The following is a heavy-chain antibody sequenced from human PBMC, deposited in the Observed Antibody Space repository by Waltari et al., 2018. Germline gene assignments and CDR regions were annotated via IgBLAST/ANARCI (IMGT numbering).Heavy chain of an antibody. D-gene: IGHD6-19*01. Sequence: QVQLQESGPGLVQPSETLSLTCTVSGGSVNSAIYYWIWIRQPPGKGLEWIAYIYYSGSTNYNPSLKSRVTISVDTSKNQFSLNLYSVTAADTAVYYCARGAGAVAGHTYFDYWGQGTLVTVSS. CDR3: ARGAGAVAGHTYFDY. CDR2: IYYSGST. J-gene: IGHJ4*02. CDR1: GGSVNSAIYY. V-gene: IGHV4-61*01.